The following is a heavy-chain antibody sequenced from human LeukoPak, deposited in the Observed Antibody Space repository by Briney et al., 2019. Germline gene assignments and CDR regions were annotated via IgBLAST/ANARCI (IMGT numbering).Heavy chain of an antibody. CDR1: GFTFSSYA. CDR2: ISGSGGST. CDR3: ARGNYYYYYMDV. J-gene: IGHJ6*03. Sequence: PGGSLRLSCAASGFTFSSYAMSWVRQAPGKGLEWVSAISGSGGSTYYADSVKGRFTISRDNSENTLYLQMNSLRAEDTAVYYCARGNYYYYYMDVWGKGTTVTISS. D-gene: IGHD6-13*01. V-gene: IGHV3-23*01.